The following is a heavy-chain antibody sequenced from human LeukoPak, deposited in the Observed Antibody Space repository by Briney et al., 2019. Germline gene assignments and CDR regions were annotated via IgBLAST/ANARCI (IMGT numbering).Heavy chain of an antibody. D-gene: IGHD6-6*01. V-gene: IGHV4-34*01. CDR3: ARIRIAAAGFDY. CDR1: GGSFSGYY. CDR2: INHSGST. Sequence: SETLSLTCAVYGGSFSGYYWSWIRQPPGKGLEWIGEINHSGSTNYNPSLKSRVTISVDTFKNQFSLKLSSVTAADTAVYYCARIRIAAAGFDYWGQGTLVTVSS. J-gene: IGHJ4*02.